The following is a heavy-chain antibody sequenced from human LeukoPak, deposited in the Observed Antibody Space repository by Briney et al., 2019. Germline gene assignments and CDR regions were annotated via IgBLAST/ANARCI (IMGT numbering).Heavy chain of an antibody. CDR3: AREVRTHYDSSGYYYFDY. Sequence: ASVTVSCKASGYTCTSYHINWVRQATGQGLEWMGWMNPNSGNTGYAQKFQGRVTMTRNTSISTAYMELSSLRSEDTAVYYCAREVRTHYDSSGYYYFDYWGQGTLVTVSS. J-gene: IGHJ4*02. V-gene: IGHV1-8*01. CDR2: MNPNSGNT. CDR1: GYTCTSYH. D-gene: IGHD3-22*01.